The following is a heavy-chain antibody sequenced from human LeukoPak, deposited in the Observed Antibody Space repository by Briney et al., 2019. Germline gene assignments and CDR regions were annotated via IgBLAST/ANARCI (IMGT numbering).Heavy chain of an antibody. D-gene: IGHD2-15*01. Sequence: ASVKVSCKASGYTFTSYYMHWVRQAPGQGLEWMGIINPSGGSTSYAQKFQGRVTMTRDTSTSTVYMELSSLRSEDTAVYYCARDSGLYCSGGSCHAFDYWGQGTLVTVSS. CDR3: ARDSGLYCSGGSCHAFDY. J-gene: IGHJ4*02. V-gene: IGHV1-46*01. CDR1: GYTFTSYY. CDR2: INPSGGST.